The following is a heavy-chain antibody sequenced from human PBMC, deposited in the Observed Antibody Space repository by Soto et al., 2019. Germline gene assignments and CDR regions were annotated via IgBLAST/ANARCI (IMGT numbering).Heavy chain of an antibody. J-gene: IGHJ4*02. V-gene: IGHV3-21*06. CDR3: ARESEDLTSNFDY. CDR2: ISSTTNYT. Sequence: GGSLRLSCAASGFTFTRYSMNWVRQAPGRGLEWVSSISSTTNYTYYGDSMKGRFTISRDNAKNSLYLEMNSLRAEDTAVYYCARESEDLTSNFDYWGQGTLVTVSS. CDR1: GFTFTRYS.